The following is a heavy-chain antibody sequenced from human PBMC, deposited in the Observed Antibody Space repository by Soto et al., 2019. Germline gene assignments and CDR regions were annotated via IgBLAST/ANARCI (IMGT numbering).Heavy chain of an antibody. D-gene: IGHD6-13*01. V-gene: IGHV4-34*01. Sequence: SETLSLTCAVYGGSFSGYYWSWIRQPPGKGLEWIGEINHSGSTNYNPSLKSRVTISVDTSKNQFSLKLSSVTAADTAVYYCARGLWAAAGRLFGMDVWGQGTTVTVSS. J-gene: IGHJ6*02. CDR3: ARGLWAAAGRLFGMDV. CDR1: GGSFSGYY. CDR2: INHSGST.